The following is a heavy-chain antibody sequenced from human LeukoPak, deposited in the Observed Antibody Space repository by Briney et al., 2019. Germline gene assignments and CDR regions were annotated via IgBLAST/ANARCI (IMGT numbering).Heavy chain of an antibody. CDR2: IYPGDSDT. CDR1: GYSFTSYW. V-gene: IGHV5-51*01. D-gene: IGHD2-15*01. Sequence: GESLKISCKGSGYSFTSYWIGWVRQMPGKGLVWMGIIYPGDSDTRYSPSFQGQVTISADKSISTAYLQWSSLKASDTAMYYCARLSPNVVVVAATPPLFDYWGQGTLVTVSS. J-gene: IGHJ4*02. CDR3: ARLSPNVVVVAATPPLFDY.